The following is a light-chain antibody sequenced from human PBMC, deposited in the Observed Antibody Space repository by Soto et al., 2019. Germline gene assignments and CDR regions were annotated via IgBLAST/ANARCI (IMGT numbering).Light chain of an antibody. J-gene: IGKJ4*01. CDR3: QQYGNSPLT. CDR2: AVS. V-gene: IGKV3-20*01. CDR1: QSVRSGY. Sequence: EIVLTQSPGTLSLSPGEIATLSFRASQSVRSGYFAWYQQKPGQAPRLLIFAVSSRATGIPDRFSGTGSGTDFTLTISRLEPEDFALYYCQQYGNSPLTFGGGTKVDIK.